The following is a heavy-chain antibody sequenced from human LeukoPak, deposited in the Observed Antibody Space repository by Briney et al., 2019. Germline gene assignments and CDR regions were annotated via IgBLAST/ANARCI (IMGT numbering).Heavy chain of an antibody. V-gene: IGHV3-7*03. J-gene: IGHJ5*02. CDR1: GFTFSSYW. D-gene: IGHD2-2*01. Sequence: LAGGSLRLSCAASGFTFSSYWVSWVRQAPGKGLEWVANIKQDGSEKYYVDSVKGRFTISRDNAKNSLYLQMNSLRAEDTAVYYCARYCSSTSCYSDWFDPWGQGTLVTVSP. CDR3: ARYCSSTSCYSDWFDP. CDR2: IKQDGSEK.